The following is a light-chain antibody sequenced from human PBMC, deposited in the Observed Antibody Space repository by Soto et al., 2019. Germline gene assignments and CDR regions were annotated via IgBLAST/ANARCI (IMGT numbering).Light chain of an antibody. CDR2: GAS. V-gene: IGKV3D-15*01. CDR1: QSVSSN. Sequence: EIVMTQSPATLSVSPGERATLSCRASQSVSSNLAWYQQRPGQAPRLLIYGASTRATGTPVRFSGSGSGTEFTLTISSLQSEDFAVYYCLQYIDWPHTFGQGTRLEIK. J-gene: IGKJ5*01. CDR3: LQYIDWPHT.